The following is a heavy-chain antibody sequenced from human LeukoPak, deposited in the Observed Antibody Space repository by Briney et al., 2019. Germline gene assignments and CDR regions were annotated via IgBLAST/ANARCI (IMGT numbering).Heavy chain of an antibody. CDR2: INPNSGGT. CDR1: GYTFTGYY. V-gene: IGHV1-2*06. J-gene: IGHJ4*02. Sequence: GASVKVSCKASGYTFTGYYIHWVRQAPGQGLERMGRINPNSGGTDYAQKFQGGVTMTRDTSINTAYMELSRLRSDDTAVYYCARDRAMDYWGQGTLVTVSS. CDR3: ARDRAMDY.